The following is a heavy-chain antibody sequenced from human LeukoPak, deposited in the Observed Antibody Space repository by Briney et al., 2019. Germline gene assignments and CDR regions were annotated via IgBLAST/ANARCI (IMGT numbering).Heavy chain of an antibody. CDR1: GFAFSSYW. CDR2: INDDGRST. J-gene: IGHJ6*03. Sequence: AGGSLRLSCAASGFAFSSYWMHWVRQAPGKGLVGVSRINDDGRSTSYADSVKGRFTISRDNAKNSLYLQMNSLRAEDTAVYYCASATYYYGSGSYLSYYYMDVWGKGTTVTISS. CDR3: ASATYYYGSGSYLSYYYMDV. D-gene: IGHD3-10*01. V-gene: IGHV3-74*01.